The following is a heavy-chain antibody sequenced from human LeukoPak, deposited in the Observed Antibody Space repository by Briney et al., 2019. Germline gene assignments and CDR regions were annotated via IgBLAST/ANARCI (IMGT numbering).Heavy chain of an antibody. CDR2: TYTTGHI. CDR3: ARESREVVGDGYHFDY. J-gene: IGHJ4*02. D-gene: IGHD2-2*03. Sequence: SETLSLTCTVSGDSITDYYWSWMRQPAGEGLEWIGRTYTTGHIDYNPSLQSRVTLSVDPPKNQLSLKLISVTAADSAMYYCARESREVVGDGYHFDYWGQGTLVTVS. V-gene: IGHV4-4*07. CDR1: GDSITDYY.